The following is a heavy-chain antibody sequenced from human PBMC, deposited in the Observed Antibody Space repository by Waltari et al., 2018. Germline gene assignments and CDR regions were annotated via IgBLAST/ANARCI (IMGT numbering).Heavy chain of an antibody. CDR2: ISNSGSSM. V-gene: IGHV3-48*03. J-gene: IGHJ6*03. CDR1: GFSFSSYE. CDR3: ARPSTEYYYYYYYMDV. Sequence: EVQVVESGGGLLQPGGSLGLSCEASGFSFSSYELNWVRQAPGKGLEWISYISNSGSSMYYADSVKGRFTISRDNAKNSLYLEMNSLRAEDTAVYYCARPSTEYYYYYYYMDVWGKGTTVTVS.